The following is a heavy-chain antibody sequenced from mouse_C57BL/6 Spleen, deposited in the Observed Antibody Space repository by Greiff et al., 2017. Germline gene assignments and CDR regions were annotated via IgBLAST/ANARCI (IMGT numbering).Heavy chain of an antibody. V-gene: IGHV1-55*01. CDR3: ARNRATVVDYAMDY. Sequence: VQLQQPGAELVKPGASVKMSCKASGYTFTSYWITWVKQRPGQGLEWIGDIYPGSGSTNYNEKFKSKATLTVDTSSSTAYMQLSSLTSEDSAVYYCARNRATVVDYAMDYWGQGTSVTVAS. CDR2: IYPGSGST. CDR1: GYTFTSYW. D-gene: IGHD1-1*01. J-gene: IGHJ4*01.